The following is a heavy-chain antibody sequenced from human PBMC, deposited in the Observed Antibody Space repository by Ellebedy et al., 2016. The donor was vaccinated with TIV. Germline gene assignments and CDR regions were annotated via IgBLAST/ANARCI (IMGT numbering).Heavy chain of an antibody. V-gene: IGHV1-2*04. CDR3: ARGGSSNRNEAFDF. CDR1: GYTFTDYY. CDR2: INPNSGGT. J-gene: IGHJ4*02. Sequence: AASVKVSCKASGYTFTDYYLHWVRQAPGQGLEWLGWINPNSGGTNFAQKFQGWVTLTRDTTITTAYMELSSLTSDDTATAVFYWARGGSSNRNEAFDFWGQGTLVTASS. D-gene: IGHD1-1*01.